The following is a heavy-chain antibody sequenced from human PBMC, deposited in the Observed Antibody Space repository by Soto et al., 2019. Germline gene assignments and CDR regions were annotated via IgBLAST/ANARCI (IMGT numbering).Heavy chain of an antibody. CDR2: INHSGST. CDR1: GGSFSGYY. CDR3: ARVYYDGVAATMDAFDI. D-gene: IGHD2-15*01. J-gene: IGHJ3*02. Sequence: QVQLQQWGAGLLKPSETLSLTCAVYGGSFSGYYWSWIRQPPGKGLEWIGEINHSGSTNYNPSLKSRVTISVDTSKNQFSLKLSSVTAADTAVYYCARVYYDGVAATMDAFDIWGQGTMVTVSS. V-gene: IGHV4-34*01.